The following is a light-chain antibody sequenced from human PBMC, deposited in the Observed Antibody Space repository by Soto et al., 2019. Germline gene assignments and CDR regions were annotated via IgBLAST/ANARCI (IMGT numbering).Light chain of an antibody. CDR2: GAS. V-gene: IGKV3-20*01. CDR3: QQYGTSPLT. Sequence: EIVLTQSPGTLSLSPGERATLSCRASQSVSSNYLAWYQQEPGQAPRLLIYGASSRATGIPDRFSCSGSGTDFTLTISRLEPEDSAVYYCQQYGTSPLTLGGGTKVDIK. J-gene: IGKJ4*01. CDR1: QSVSSNY.